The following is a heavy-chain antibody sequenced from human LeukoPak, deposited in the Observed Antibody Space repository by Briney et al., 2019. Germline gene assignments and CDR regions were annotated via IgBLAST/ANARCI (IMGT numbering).Heavy chain of an antibody. D-gene: IGHD2-21*02. J-gene: IGHJ4*02. CDR3: ARDLTRDCDRKQKALGY. Sequence: GGSLRLSCAASGFTFSSYGMHWVRQAPGKGLEWVAVISYDGSNKYYADSVKGRFTISRDNSKNTLYLQMNSLRAEDTAVYYCARDLTRDCDRKQKALGYWGQGTLVTVSS. CDR1: GFTFSSYG. V-gene: IGHV3-30*03. CDR2: ISYDGSNK.